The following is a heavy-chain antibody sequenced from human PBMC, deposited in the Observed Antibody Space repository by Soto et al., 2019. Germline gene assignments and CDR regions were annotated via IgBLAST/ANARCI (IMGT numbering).Heavy chain of an antibody. D-gene: IGHD3-16*01. Sequence: QVQLVQTGAEVKRPGASVKVSCQAAGYTFTSHSMHWVRQAPGQRLEWMGWIDPGNGNTKYSEKFQGRVTITRDTFEDTAYMELTNLRSEDTSEYYCAREGPYTGMDVWGQGTTFTVSS. CDR1: GYTFTSHS. V-gene: IGHV1-3*01. CDR3: AREGPYTGMDV. J-gene: IGHJ6*02. CDR2: IDPGNGNT.